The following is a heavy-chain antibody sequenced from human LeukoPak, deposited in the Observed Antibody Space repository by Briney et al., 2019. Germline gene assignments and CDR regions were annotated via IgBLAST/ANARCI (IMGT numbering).Heavy chain of an antibody. V-gene: IGHV1-24*01. CDR2: FDPEDGET. CDR1: GYTLTELS. Sequence: ASVKVSCKVSGYTLTELSMHWARQAPGKGLEWMGGFDPEDGETIYAQKFQGRVTMTEDTSTDTAYMELSSLRSEDTAVYYCATSPEGGSAFDIWGQGTMVTVSS. D-gene: IGHD3-16*01. J-gene: IGHJ3*02. CDR3: ATSPEGGSAFDI.